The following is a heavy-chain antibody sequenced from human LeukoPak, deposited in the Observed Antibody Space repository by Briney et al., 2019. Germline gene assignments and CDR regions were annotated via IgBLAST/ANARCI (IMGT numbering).Heavy chain of an antibody. D-gene: IGHD3/OR15-3a*01. CDR2: IYSSGRT. CDR3: ARDMDGLNAHDI. CDR1: GFTLSHNY. V-gene: IGHV3-66*03. J-gene: IGHJ3*02. Sequence: PGGSLRLSCAASGFTLSHNYMTWVRQAPGKGLECVSVIYSSGRTYQADSVKGRFAISRDSSRNTMYLQMSSLRIEDTAVYYCARDMDGLNAHDIWGQGTMVTVSS.